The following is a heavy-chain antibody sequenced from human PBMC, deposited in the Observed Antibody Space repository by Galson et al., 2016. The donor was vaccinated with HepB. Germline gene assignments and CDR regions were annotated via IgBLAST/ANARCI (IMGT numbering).Heavy chain of an antibody. J-gene: IGHJ4*02. CDR3: ARGARIAVAGTEFIDFDY. CDR2: INAVNGNT. CDR1: GYTFTTYA. V-gene: IGHV1-3*01. Sequence: SVKVSCKASGYTFTTYAMHWVRQAPGQRLEWMGWINAVNGNTKYSQKFQGRVTITRDTSASTAYMELSSLRSEDTAFYYCARGARIAVAGTEFIDFDYWGQGTLVTVSS. D-gene: IGHD6-19*01.